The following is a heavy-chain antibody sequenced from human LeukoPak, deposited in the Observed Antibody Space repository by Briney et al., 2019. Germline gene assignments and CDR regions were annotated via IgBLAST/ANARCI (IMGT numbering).Heavy chain of an antibody. D-gene: IGHD3-22*01. V-gene: IGHV4-59*01. J-gene: IGHJ1*01. CDR2: IYYSGST. CDR1: GGSISSYY. Sequence: SETLSLTCTVSGGSISSYYWSWIRQPPGKGLEWIGYIYYSGSTNYNPSLKSRVTISVDTSKNQFSLKRSSVTAADTAVYYCAATYDSSGYYLPANRAEYFQHWGQGTLVTVSS. CDR3: AATYDSSGYYLPANRAEYFQH.